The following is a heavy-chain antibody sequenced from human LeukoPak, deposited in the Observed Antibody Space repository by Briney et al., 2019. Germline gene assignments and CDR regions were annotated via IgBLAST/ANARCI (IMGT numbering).Heavy chain of an antibody. CDR2: IYNTGST. CDR3: ARLPRKNYDDYGDYEIQNDAFDI. V-gene: IGHV4-59*01. Sequence: PSETLSLTCTVSGGSISSYYWSWIRQPPEKGLEWIGYIYNTGSTNYNPSLKSRVTISVDTSKNQFSLKLSSVTAADTAVYYCARLPRKNYDDYGDYEIQNDAFDIWGQGTMVTVSS. J-gene: IGHJ3*02. D-gene: IGHD4-17*01. CDR1: GGSISSYY.